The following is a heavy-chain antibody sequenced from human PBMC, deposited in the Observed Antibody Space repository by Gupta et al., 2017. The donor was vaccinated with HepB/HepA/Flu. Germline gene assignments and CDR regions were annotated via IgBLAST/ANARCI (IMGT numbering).Heavy chain of an antibody. D-gene: IGHD1-26*01. J-gene: IGHJ4*02. V-gene: IGHV3-74*01. Sequence: EVQLVESGAALGQPGGPLRLVCTGSGCTFSSHWMHWVRQAQGKGLVWGSRINGDGRPRSYADSGKCRYTRSSENAKNTMYQYFQGMSAEATAVYYWSNCPDGGNFSPGDFWGQGTLVTVSS. CDR3: SNCPDGGNFSPGDF. CDR1: GCTFSSHW. CDR2: INGDGRPR.